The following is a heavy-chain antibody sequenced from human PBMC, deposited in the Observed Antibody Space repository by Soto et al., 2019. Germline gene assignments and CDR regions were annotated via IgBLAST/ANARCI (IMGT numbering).Heavy chain of an antibody. J-gene: IGHJ4*02. CDR2: TYYRSKWYT. CDR1: GDSVSSTTAA. Sequence: QTLSLTCAISGDSVSSTTAAWNWIRQSPSRGLEWLGRTYYRSKWYTDYAVSVRSRITINPDTSKNQVSLQLNSVTPEDTAMYYCTRGTPFFDFWGLGTPVTVSS. V-gene: IGHV6-1*01. CDR3: TRGTPFFDF.